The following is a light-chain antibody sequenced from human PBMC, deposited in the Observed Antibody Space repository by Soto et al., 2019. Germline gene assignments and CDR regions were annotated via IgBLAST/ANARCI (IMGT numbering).Light chain of an antibody. V-gene: IGLV2-11*01. CDR3: SSYAGSNNLVV. CDR1: SSDVGGYNY. J-gene: IGLJ2*01. CDR2: DVS. Sequence: QSALTQPRSVSGSPGQSVTISCTGTSSDVGGYNYVSWYQQHPGKAPKLMIYDVSKRPSGVPDRFSGSKSGNTASLTVSGLQAEDEADYYCSSYAGSNNLVVFGGGTQLTVL.